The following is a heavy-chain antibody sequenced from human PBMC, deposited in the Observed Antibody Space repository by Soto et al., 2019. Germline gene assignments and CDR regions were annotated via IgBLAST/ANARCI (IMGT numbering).Heavy chain of an antibody. J-gene: IGHJ5*02. CDR2: IIPIFGTA. Sequence: QVQLVQSGAEVKKPGSSVKVSCKASGGTFSSYAISWVRQAPGQGLEWMGGIIPIFGTANYAQKFQGRGTITADESTSTAYMELSSLRAEDTAVYYCAREPFSRDGYIGWFDPWGQGTLVTVSS. CDR1: GGTFSSYA. CDR3: AREPFSRDGYIGWFDP. D-gene: IGHD5-12*01. V-gene: IGHV1-69*12.